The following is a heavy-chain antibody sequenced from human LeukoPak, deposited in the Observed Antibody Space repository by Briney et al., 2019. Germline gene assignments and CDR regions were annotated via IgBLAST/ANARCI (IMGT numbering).Heavy chain of an antibody. CDR2: MSGSGGST. V-gene: IGHV3-23*01. CDR1: GFTFSSYE. J-gene: IGHJ4*02. D-gene: IGHD3-22*01. CDR3: AIERHYYDSSDYYPRGYCFGY. Sequence: GGSLRLSCAASGFTFSSYEMNWVRQAPGKGLEWVSHMSGSGGSTYYADSVKGRFTVSRDNSKNTLYLQMNSLKAEDTAVYYCAIERHYYDSSDYYPRGYCFGYWGQGTLVTVSS.